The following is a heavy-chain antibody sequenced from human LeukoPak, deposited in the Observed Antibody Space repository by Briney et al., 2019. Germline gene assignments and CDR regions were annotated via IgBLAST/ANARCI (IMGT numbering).Heavy chain of an antibody. Sequence: GRSLRLSCAASGFTFSSYGMHWVRQAPGKGLEWVAVIYSGGSTYYADSVKGRFTISRDNSKNTLYLQMNSLRAEDTAVYYCARVWAGSKYYYGMDVWGQGTTVTVSS. J-gene: IGHJ6*02. D-gene: IGHD2-15*01. CDR2: IYSGGST. CDR1: GFTFSSYG. V-gene: IGHV3-NL1*01. CDR3: ARVWAGSKYYYGMDV.